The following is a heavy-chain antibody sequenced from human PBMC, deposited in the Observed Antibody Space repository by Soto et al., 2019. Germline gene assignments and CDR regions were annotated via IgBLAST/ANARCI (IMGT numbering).Heavy chain of an antibody. J-gene: IGHJ4*02. V-gene: IGHV1-69*12. D-gene: IGHD5-18*01. CDR1: GGTFSIYA. Sequence: QVQLVQSGAEVKKPESSVKVSCKAPGGTFSIYAISWVRQAPGQGLEWMGGIIPMFGTANYAQRFQDRVTITADESTNTVYMELSSLRSEDMAVYFCASGIQLWLRRINNGYSGWGQGTLVTVSS. CDR3: ASGIQLWLRRINNGYSG. CDR2: IIPMFGTA.